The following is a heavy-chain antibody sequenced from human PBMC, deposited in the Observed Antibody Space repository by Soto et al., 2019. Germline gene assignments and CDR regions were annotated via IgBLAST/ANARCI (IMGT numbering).Heavy chain of an antibody. D-gene: IGHD1-26*01. CDR1: GGSISSSNW. CDR3: ARDGNYYYGMDV. V-gene: IGHV4-4*02. CDR2: IYHSGST. Sequence: LSLTCAVSGGSISSSNWWSWVPQPPGKGLEWIGEIYHSGSTNYNPSLKSRVTISVDKSKNQSSLKLSSVTAADTAVYYCARDGNYYYGMDVWGQGTTVTVSS. J-gene: IGHJ6*02.